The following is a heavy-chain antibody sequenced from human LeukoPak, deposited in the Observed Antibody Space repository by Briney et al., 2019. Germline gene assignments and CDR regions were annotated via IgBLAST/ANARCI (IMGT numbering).Heavy chain of an antibody. CDR3: ARRPMVRGVNTGFDP. CDR2: INHSGST. CDR1: GWSFSGYY. V-gene: IGHV4-34*01. Sequence: SDTLSVTCAVSGWSFSGYYLRWIRQPPGKGLEWMGEINHSGSTNYNPSLKSRVTISVDTSKNQFSLKLSSVTAADTAVYYCARRPMVRGVNTGFDPWGQGTLVTVSS. D-gene: IGHD3-10*01. J-gene: IGHJ5*02.